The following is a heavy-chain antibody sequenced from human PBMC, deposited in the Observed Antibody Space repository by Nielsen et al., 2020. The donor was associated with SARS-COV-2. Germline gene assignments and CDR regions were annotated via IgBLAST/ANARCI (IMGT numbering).Heavy chain of an antibody. Sequence: GESLKISCAASGFTFSSYSMNWVRQAPGKGLEWVSSISRNYTYISYADSVKGRFTISRDNPKNSLYLQMNSLRAEDTAVYYCAREDDSSGYTYGMDVWGQGTTVTVSS. CDR1: GFTFSSYS. D-gene: IGHD3-22*01. V-gene: IGHV3-21*01. CDR3: AREDDSSGYTYGMDV. CDR2: ISRNYTYI. J-gene: IGHJ6*02.